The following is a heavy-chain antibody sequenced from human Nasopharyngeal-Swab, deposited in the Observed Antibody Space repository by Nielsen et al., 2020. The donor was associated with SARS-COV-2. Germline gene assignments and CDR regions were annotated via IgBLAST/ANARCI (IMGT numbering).Heavy chain of an antibody. CDR2: IYYSGST. Sequence: GSLRLSCTVSGGSISSSSYYWGWIRQPPGKGLEWIGSIYYSGSTYYNPSLKSRVTISVDTSKNQFSLKLSSVTAADTAVYYCARLINSGSYPDYWGQGTLVTVSS. J-gene: IGHJ4*02. D-gene: IGHD1-26*01. CDR3: ARLINSGSYPDY. CDR1: GGSISSSSYY. V-gene: IGHV4-39*07.